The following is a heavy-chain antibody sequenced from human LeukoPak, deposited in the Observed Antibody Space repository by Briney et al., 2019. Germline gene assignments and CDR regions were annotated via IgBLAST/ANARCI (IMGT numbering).Heavy chain of an antibody. CDR2: FDPEDGET. D-gene: IGHD2-15*01. CDR3: ATEGLYYCSGGSCYRGSWFDP. CDR1: GYTLTELS. V-gene: IGHV1-24*01. J-gene: IGHJ5*02. Sequence: ASVKVSCKVSGYTLTELSMHWVRQAPGNGLEWMGGFDPEDGETIYAQKFQGRVTMTEDTSTDTAYMELSSLRSEDTAVYYCATEGLYYCSGGSCYRGSWFDPWGQGTLVTVSS.